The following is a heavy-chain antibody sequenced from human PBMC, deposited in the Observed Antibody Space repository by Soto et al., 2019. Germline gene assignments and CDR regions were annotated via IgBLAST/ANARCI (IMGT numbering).Heavy chain of an antibody. Sequence: QVQLVEAGGGVVQPGRSLRLSCAVSGFTFSNYAMHWVRQAPGKGLEWVAVIAADGADKHYADSVKGRFTISRDNPKNTLPLQMNSLRAEDTAVYYCAKDPSRAAAYYFDYWGHGTLVTVSS. J-gene: IGHJ4*01. D-gene: IGHD6-13*01. V-gene: IGHV3-30*18. CDR3: AKDPSRAAAYYFDY. CDR2: IAADGADK. CDR1: GFTFSNYA.